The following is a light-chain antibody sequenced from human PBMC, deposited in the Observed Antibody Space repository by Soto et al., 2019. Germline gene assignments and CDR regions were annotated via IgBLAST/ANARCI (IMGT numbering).Light chain of an antibody. CDR2: EVN. J-gene: IGLJ2*01. CDR3: CSFVRTNRLL. Sequence: QSALTQPASVSGSPGQSITISCTGTSSDVGSYDLVSWYQHHSGKAPKIIIYEVNKRPSGISDRFSGSKSGNTASLTISGLQAEDEADYFCCSFVRTNRLLFGGGTKVTVL. V-gene: IGLV2-23*02. CDR1: SSDVGSYDL.